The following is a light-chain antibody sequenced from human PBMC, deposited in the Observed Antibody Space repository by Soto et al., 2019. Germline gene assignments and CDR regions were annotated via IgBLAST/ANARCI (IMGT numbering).Light chain of an antibody. CDR2: DAS. J-gene: IGKJ5*01. Sequence: EVVLTHSPSTLSLSPLETATLSFRASQSVLTYLGWYQQKPGQAPRLLISDASTRASGIPARFSGSGSGTDFTLTISSLEPEDFAVYYCQQRSNLVSFGPGTRLEIK. CDR3: QQRSNLVS. V-gene: IGKV3-11*01. CDR1: QSVLTY.